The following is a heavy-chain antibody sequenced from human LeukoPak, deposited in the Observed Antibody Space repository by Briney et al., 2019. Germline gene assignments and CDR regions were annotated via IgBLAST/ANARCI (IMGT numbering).Heavy chain of an antibody. V-gene: IGHV4-30-4*01. Sequence: SETLSLTCTVSGGSISSGDYYWSWIRQPPGKGLEWIGYIYYSGSTYYNPSLKSRVTISVDTSTNQFSLKLSSVTAADTAVYYCASSPYSGYDYYFDYWGQGTLVTVSS. CDR1: GGSISSGDYY. CDR3: ASSPYSGYDYYFDY. CDR2: IYYSGST. D-gene: IGHD5-12*01. J-gene: IGHJ4*02.